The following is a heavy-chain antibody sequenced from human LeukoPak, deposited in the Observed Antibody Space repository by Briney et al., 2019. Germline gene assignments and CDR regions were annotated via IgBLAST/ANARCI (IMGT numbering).Heavy chain of an antibody. CDR2: ISAYNGNT. CDR1: GYTFTSYG. D-gene: IGHD2-21*01. Sequence: ASVKVSCKASGYTFTSYGISWVRQAPGQGLEWMGWISAYNGNTNYAQKLQGRVTMTTDTSTSTAYMELRSLRSDDTAVYYCAKTYLFLDSNGFDYWGQGTLVTVSS. V-gene: IGHV1-18*01. J-gene: IGHJ4*02. CDR3: AKTYLFLDSNGFDY.